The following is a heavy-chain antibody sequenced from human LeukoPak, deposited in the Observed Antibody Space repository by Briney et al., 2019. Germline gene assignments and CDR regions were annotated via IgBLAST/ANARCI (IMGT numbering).Heavy chain of an antibody. Sequence: GGSLRLSCAASGFIFSSYAMSWVRQAPGKGLEWVSAISGSGGSTYYADSVKGRFTISRDNSKNTLYLQMNSLRAEDTAVYYCAKGLHIVVVVAATQLDYWGQGILVIVSS. CDR2: ISGSGGST. CDR3: AKGLHIVVVVAATQLDY. V-gene: IGHV3-23*01. D-gene: IGHD2-15*01. CDR1: GFIFSSYA. J-gene: IGHJ4*02.